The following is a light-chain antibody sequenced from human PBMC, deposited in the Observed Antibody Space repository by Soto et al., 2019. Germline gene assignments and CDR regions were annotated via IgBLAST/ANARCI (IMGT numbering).Light chain of an antibody. V-gene: IGKV3-15*01. J-gene: IGKJ1*01. CDR1: QSVSSD. CDR3: QPYNTWPRT. CDR2: GAS. Sequence: EIRRTQTQATLSVSPGERATLSCRASQSVSSDLAWYHQKPGQAPRLLIYGASTRATGIPARFSGSGSGTEFTLTINSLQSEDFAVYYCQPYNTWPRTCGKGTMV.